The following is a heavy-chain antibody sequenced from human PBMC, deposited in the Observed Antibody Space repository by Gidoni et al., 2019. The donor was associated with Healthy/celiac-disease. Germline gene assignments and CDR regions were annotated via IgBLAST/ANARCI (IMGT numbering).Heavy chain of an antibody. Sequence: VQLQASGPGLVKPSGTLSLTCAVSGGSIRSSNWWSWVRQPPGKGLEWIGEIYHSGSTNDNPSLKSRVTISVDKSKNQFSLKLSSVTAADTAVYYCASHPTAAAGTDWFDPWGQGTLVTVSS. CDR1: GGSIRSSNW. CDR3: ASHPTAAAGTDWFDP. J-gene: IGHJ5*02. V-gene: IGHV4-4*02. CDR2: IYHSGST. D-gene: IGHD6-13*01.